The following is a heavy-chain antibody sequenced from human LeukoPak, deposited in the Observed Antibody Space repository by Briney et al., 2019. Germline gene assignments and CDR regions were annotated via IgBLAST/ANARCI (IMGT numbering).Heavy chain of an antibody. D-gene: IGHD5-18*01. J-gene: IGHJ4*02. CDR2: ISAYNGNT. CDR1: GYTFTSYG. Sequence: EASVKVSCKSSGYTFTSYGIIWVRQAPGQGLEWMGWISAYNGNTNYAQKLQGRVTMTTDTSTSTAYMELRSLRSDDTAVYYCARGDTAMVTSAYWGQGTLVTVSS. V-gene: IGHV1-18*01. CDR3: ARGDTAMVTSAY.